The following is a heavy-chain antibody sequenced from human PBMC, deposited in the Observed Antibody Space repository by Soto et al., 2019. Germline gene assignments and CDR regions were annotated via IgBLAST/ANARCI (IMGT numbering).Heavy chain of an antibody. CDR2: ISPDDDNT. J-gene: IGHJ6*02. CDR1: GYTFTSYG. Sequence: QVQLVQSGTEVKKPGASVKVSCKASGYTFTSYGISWVRQAPGQGLEWMGWISPDDDNTNYAQNLQGRVTMTTDTSTRTSYMEQRSLRSDDTAVYYCARGGYYDSSGSRNYHYYGMDAWGQGTTVTVS. V-gene: IGHV1-18*01. CDR3: ARGGYYDSSGSRNYHYYGMDA. D-gene: IGHD3-22*01.